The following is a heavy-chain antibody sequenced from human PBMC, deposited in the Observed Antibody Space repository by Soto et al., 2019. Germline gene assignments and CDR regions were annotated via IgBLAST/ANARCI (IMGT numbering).Heavy chain of an antibody. V-gene: IGHV1-3*05. D-gene: IGHD1-20*01. CDR3: ARGITLPTALDY. J-gene: IGHJ4*02. Sequence: QVQLVQSGAEEKKPGASVKVSCKASGYTFTSYAMHWVRQAPGQRLEWMGWINAGNGNTKYSQRFQGRVTITRDTSASTAYMELSSLRSEDTAVYYCARGITLPTALDYWGQGTLVTVSS. CDR2: INAGNGNT. CDR1: GYTFTSYA.